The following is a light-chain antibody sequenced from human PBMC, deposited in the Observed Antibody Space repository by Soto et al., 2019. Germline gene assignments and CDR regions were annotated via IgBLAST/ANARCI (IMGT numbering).Light chain of an antibody. CDR1: QSVGSN. V-gene: IGKV3-15*01. CDR3: QEYTDWSST. Sequence: EMVMTQSPATLYVSPGESATLSCRASQSVGSNLAWYQQKPGQAPRLLIYGASTRATGTPTRFSGSGSRTDFTLSISSLQSEDFAVYYCQEYTDWSSTFGQGTKLDIK. CDR2: GAS. J-gene: IGKJ2*01.